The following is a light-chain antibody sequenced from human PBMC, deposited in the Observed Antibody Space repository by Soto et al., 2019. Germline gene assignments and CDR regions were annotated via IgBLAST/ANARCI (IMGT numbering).Light chain of an antibody. CDR1: QSVSSSY. Sequence: EIVLTQSPGTLSLSPGERATLSCRASQSVSSSYLAWYQQKPGQAPRLLIYGASSRATGIPDRFSGSGSGTDFTLTISRLEPEDFAVYHCQQYGSSLLFTFGPGTQVDIK. CDR3: QQYGSSLLFT. CDR2: GAS. V-gene: IGKV3-20*01. J-gene: IGKJ3*01.